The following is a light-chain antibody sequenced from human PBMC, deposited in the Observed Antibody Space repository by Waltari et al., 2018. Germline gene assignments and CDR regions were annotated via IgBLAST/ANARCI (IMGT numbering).Light chain of an antibody. Sequence: QSALTQPASVSGSPGQSITISCTGTSSDVGSYNYVSWYQQHPGKAPKLMIYDVSNRPSGVSNRFSGSKSGNTASLTISGLQAEDEADYYCSSYASSNWVFGGGTKLTVL. CDR3: SSYASSNWV. V-gene: IGLV2-14*03. CDR1: SSDVGSYNY. CDR2: DVS. J-gene: IGLJ3*02.